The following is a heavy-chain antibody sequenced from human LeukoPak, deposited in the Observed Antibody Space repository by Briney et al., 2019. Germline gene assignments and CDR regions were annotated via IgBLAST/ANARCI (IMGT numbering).Heavy chain of an antibody. V-gene: IGHV3-15*01. Sequence: AGGSLRLSCAASGFTFSQTWMTWVRQAPGKVLEWVGQIQSKTDGETTDYAAPMKGRFTISRDDSKSTLYLQMNSLKTDDTAVYFCATNDHDDYIPDSWGQGTLVTVSS. CDR2: IQSKTDGETT. D-gene: IGHD4-17*01. CDR1: GFTFSQTW. J-gene: IGHJ4*02. CDR3: ATNDHDDYIPDS.